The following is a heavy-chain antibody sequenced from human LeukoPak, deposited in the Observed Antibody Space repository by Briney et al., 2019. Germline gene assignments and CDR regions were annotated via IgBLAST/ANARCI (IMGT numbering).Heavy chain of an antibody. CDR3: ARYSGSYYADY. Sequence: PSETLSLTCTVSGGSISSGDYYLSWIRQPPGKGLEWIGYIYYSGSTYYNPSLKSRVTISVDTSKNQFSLKLSSVTAADTAVYYCARYSGSYYADYWGQGTLVTVSS. CDR1: GGSISSGDYY. CDR2: IYYSGST. V-gene: IGHV4-30-4*01. J-gene: IGHJ4*02. D-gene: IGHD1-26*01.